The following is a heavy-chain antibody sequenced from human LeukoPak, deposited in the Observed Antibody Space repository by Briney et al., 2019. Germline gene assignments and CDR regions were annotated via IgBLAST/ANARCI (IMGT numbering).Heavy chain of an antibody. J-gene: IGHJ6*02. CDR1: GYTFTSYY. V-gene: IGHV1-46*01. Sequence: ASVKVSCKTSGYTFTSYYIHWARQAPGQGLEWMGIINPAAGSTNYAQKFQGRVTMTRDTSTSTVYMERSSLRSEDTAVYYCARDLSLRGTMGFYYYGMDVWGQGTTVTVSS. D-gene: IGHD3-10*01. CDR3: ARDLSLRGTMGFYYYGMDV. CDR2: INPAAGST.